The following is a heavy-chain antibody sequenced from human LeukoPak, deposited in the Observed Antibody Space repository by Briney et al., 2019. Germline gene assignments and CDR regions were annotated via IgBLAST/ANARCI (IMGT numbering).Heavy chain of an antibody. V-gene: IGHV3-7*01. J-gene: IGHJ4*02. CDR3: ARRKEVQTTFDC. CDR2: IQEDGSAT. Sequence: GGSLRLSCAASGFILSNYYMGWVRQAPGKGLEWVANIQEDGSATYYVDSVKGRFTISRGNAKNSLDLQMNSLRAEDTAVYFCARRKEVQTTFDCWGQGTLVTVSS. D-gene: IGHD1-14*01. CDR1: GFILSNYY.